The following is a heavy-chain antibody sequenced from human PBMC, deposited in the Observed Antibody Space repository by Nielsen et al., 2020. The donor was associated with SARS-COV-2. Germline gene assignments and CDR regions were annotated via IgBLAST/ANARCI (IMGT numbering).Heavy chain of an antibody. CDR3: ARDRGDSSGYWDY. V-gene: IGHV6-1*01. Sequence: SETLSLTCAISGDSVSSNSAAWNWIRQSPSSGLEWLGRTYYRSRWYNDYAVSVKSRITINPDTSKNQFSLQLNSVTPEDTAVYYCARDRGDSSGYWDYWGQGTLVTVSS. J-gene: IGHJ4*02. CDR2: TYYRSRWYN. D-gene: IGHD3-22*01. CDR1: GDSVSSNSAA.